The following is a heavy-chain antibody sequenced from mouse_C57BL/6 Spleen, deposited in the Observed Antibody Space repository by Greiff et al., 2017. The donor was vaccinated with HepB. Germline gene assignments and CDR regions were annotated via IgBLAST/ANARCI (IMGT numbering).Heavy chain of an antibody. CDR3: ARDLFFAY. J-gene: IGHJ3*01. CDR2: ISYDGSN. V-gene: IGHV3-6*01. Sequence: EVKLLESGPGLVKPSQSLSLTCSVTGYSITSGYYWNWIRQFPGNKLEWMGYISYDGSNNYNPSLKNRISITRDTSKNQFFLKLNSVTTEDTATYYCARDLFFAYWGQGTLVTVSA. CDR1: GYSITSGYY. D-gene: IGHD6-1*01.